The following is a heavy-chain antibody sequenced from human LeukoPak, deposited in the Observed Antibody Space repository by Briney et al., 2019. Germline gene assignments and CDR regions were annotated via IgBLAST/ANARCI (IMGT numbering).Heavy chain of an antibody. CDR2: INHSGNT. J-gene: IGHJ4*02. CDR3: ARDRYSYGYHPTKFDY. D-gene: IGHD5-18*01. Sequence: SETLSLTCAVYGGSFSGYYWSWIRQPPGKGLEWIGEINHSGNTNYNPSLKSRVTISVDTSKNQFSLKLSSVTAADTAVYYCARDRYSYGYHPTKFDYWGQGTLVTVSS. V-gene: IGHV4-34*01. CDR1: GGSFSGYY.